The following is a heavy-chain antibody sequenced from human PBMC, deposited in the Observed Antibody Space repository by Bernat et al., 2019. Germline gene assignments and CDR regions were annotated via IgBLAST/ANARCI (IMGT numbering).Heavy chain of an antibody. V-gene: IGHV1-69*01. J-gene: IGHJ6*02. CDR2: IIPIFGTA. CDR3: ARVRAAAGPYYYYGMDV. D-gene: IGHD6-13*01. CDR1: GGTFSSYA. Sequence: QVQLVQSGAEVKKPGSSVKVSCKAFGGTFSSYAISWVRQAPGQGLEWMGGIIPIFGTANYAQKFQGRVTSTADESTSTAYMELSSLSSEDTAVYYCARVRAAAGPYYYYGMDVWGQGTTVTVSS.